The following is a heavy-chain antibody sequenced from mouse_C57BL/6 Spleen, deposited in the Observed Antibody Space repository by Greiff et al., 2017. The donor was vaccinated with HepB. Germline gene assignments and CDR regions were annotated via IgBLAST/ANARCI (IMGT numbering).Heavy chain of an antibody. CDR2: ISYSGST. CDR3: ARSGRYSNHMFAY. Sequence: EVKLQESGPGMVKPSQSLSLTCTVTGYSITSGYDWHWIRHFPGNKLEWMGYISYSGSTNYNPSLKSRISITHDTSKNHFFLKLNSVTTEDTATYYCARSGRYSNHMFAYWGQGTLVTVSA. J-gene: IGHJ3*01. V-gene: IGHV3-1*01. D-gene: IGHD2-5*01. CDR1: GYSITSGYD.